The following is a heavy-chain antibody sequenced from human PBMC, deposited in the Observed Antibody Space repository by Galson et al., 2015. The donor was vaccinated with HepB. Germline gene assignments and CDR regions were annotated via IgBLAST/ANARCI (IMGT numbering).Heavy chain of an antibody. V-gene: IGHV1-18*01. CDR1: GYTFTSYG. CDR2: ISAYNGNT. J-gene: IGHJ4*02. CDR3: ARDKAPYCGGDCSHPMSLFDY. Sequence: SVKVSCKGSGYTFTSYGISWVRQAPGQGLEWMGWISAYNGNTNYAQKLQGRVTMTTDTSTSTAYMELRSLRSDDTAVYYCARDKAPYCGGDCSHPMSLFDYWGQGTLVTVSS. D-gene: IGHD2-21*02.